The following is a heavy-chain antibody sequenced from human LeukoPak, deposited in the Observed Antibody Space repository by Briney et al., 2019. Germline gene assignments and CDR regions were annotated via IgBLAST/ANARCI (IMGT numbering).Heavy chain of an antibody. D-gene: IGHD6-13*01. V-gene: IGHV3-33*01. CDR1: GFTFSSYG. CDR3: ARLRAAAGVTYFDY. Sequence: GGSLRLSCAASGFTFSSYGMHWVRQAPGKGLEWVAVIWYDGSNKYYADSVKGRFTISRDNSKNTLYLQMNSLRAEDTAVYHCARLRAAAGVTYFDYWGQGTLVTVSS. CDR2: IWYDGSNK. J-gene: IGHJ4*02.